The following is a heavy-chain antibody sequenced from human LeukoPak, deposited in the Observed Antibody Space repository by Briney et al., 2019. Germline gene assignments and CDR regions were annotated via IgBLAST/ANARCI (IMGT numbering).Heavy chain of an antibody. D-gene: IGHD3-16*02. CDR3: AREEYVWGSYRDVDY. CDR2: ISAYNGNT. J-gene: IGHJ4*02. Sequence: GSVRVSCKASGYTFSSYGITWVRQAPGQGLEWMGWISAYNGNTNYAQKIQDRVTMTTDTYTSTAYMELRRLRADDTAVYYCAREEYVWGSYRDVDYWGQGTLVTVSS. V-gene: IGHV1-18*01. CDR1: GYTFSSYG.